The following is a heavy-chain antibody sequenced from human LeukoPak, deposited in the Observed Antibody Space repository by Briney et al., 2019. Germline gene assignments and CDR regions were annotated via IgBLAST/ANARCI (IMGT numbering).Heavy chain of an antibody. V-gene: IGHV1-69*13. CDR1: GGTFSSYA. Sequence: SVKVSCKASGGTFSSYAISWVRQTPGQGLEWMGGIIPIFGTANYAQKFQGRVTITADESTSTAYMELSSLRSEDTAVYYCARELGRYSYGPMQYYGMDVWGQGTTVTVSS. D-gene: IGHD5-18*01. CDR3: ARELGRYSYGPMQYYGMDV. J-gene: IGHJ6*02. CDR2: IIPIFGTA.